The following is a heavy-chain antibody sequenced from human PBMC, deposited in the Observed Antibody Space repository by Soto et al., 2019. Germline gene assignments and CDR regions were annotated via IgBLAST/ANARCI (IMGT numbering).Heavy chain of an antibody. V-gene: IGHV1-69*01. D-gene: IGHD3-10*02. CDR3: AVAAVRENRAQASSGMAV. J-gene: IGHJ6*02. CDR2: IMPTVDSA. CDR1: GGTLSDYA. Sequence: QVQLVQSGAEVKTPGSSVKVSCKASGGTLSDYAISWVRQAPGQGLEWMGGIMPTVDSANYAQNFQGRRTSSAEESTSEAKLELSSLRTDDTAVYYCAVAAVRENRAQASSGMAVWGQGTTVIVSS.